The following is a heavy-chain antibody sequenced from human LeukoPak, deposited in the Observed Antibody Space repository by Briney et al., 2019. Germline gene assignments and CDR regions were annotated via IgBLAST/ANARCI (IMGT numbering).Heavy chain of an antibody. CDR2: INHSGST. Sequence: SETLSLTCAVYGGSFSGYYRSWIRQPPGKGLEWIGEINHSGSTNYNPSLKSRVTISVDTSKNQFSLKLSSVTAADTAVYYCARGRVGWFDTWGQGTLVTVSS. CDR1: GGSFSGYY. V-gene: IGHV4-34*01. CDR3: ARGRVGWFDT. J-gene: IGHJ5*02.